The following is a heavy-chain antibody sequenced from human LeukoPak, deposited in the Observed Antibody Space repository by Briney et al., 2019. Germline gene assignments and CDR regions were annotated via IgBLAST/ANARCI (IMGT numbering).Heavy chain of an antibody. V-gene: IGHV4-59*01. Sequence: SETLSLTCTVSGGSIKTYYWSWIRQSPGKGLEWLGYIYYSGNTNYNPSLEGRITMSADTSKNQFSLKMISMTAADTAVYYCARDGVLLWFGDNDAFDIWGQGTMVTVSS. CDR1: GGSIKTYY. CDR3: ARDGVLLWFGDNDAFDI. J-gene: IGHJ3*02. CDR2: IYYSGNT. D-gene: IGHD3-10*01.